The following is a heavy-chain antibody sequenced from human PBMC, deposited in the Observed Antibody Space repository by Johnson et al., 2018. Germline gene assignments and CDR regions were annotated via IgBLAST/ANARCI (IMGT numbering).Heavy chain of an antibody. J-gene: IGHJ6*02. CDR2: VNWIGGRT. D-gene: IGHD3-10*01. CDR3: AKDQVYYYTSGSRWGMDV. Sequence: VQLVQSGGGVVRPGGSXRLSCAASGFIFDDNGMSRGRQAPGKGLEWGSGVNWIGGRTGCADSVKGRLTISRKNSKKPLSLQMNSLTAEDTAVYYCAKDQVYYYTSGSRWGMDVWGQGTTVTVSS. V-gene: IGHV3-20*04. CDR1: GFIFDDNG.